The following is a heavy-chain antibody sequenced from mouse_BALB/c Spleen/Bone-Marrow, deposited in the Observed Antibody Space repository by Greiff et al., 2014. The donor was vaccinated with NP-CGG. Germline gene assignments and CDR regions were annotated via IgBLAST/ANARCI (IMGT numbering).Heavy chain of an antibody. J-gene: IGHJ2*01. Sequence: VQLKESGGGLVEPGGSLKLSCAASGFTFSYYGMSWVRRSPEKRLEWVAEISSGGSYTYYPDTVTGRFTTSRDNAKNTLYLEMSSLRSEDTAMYYCARDSSGYFDYWGQGTTLTVSS. D-gene: IGHD3-1*01. V-gene: IGHV5-9-4*01. CDR1: GFTFSYYG. CDR3: ARDSSGYFDY. CDR2: ISSGGSYT.